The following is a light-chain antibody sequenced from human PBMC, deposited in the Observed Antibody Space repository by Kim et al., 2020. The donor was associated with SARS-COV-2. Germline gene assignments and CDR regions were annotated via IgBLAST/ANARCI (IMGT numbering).Light chain of an antibody. CDR3: QQSYSTRYS. V-gene: IGKV1-39*01. J-gene: IGKJ2*03. CDR1: QSISSY. Sequence: DIKMPQSPSSLPASVGDRVTITCRASQSISSYLNWYQQKPGKAPKLLIYAASSLQSGVPSRFSGSGSGTDFTLTISSLQPEDFATYYCQQSYSTRYSFGQGTKLEI. CDR2: AAS.